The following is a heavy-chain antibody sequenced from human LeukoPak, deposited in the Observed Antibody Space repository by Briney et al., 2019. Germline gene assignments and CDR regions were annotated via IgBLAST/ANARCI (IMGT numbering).Heavy chain of an antibody. V-gene: IGHV4-34*01. CDR2: INHSGST. CDR3: ARVRRITMVRGAYFDY. CDR1: GFSFSSYE. J-gene: IGHJ4*02. Sequence: LRLSCAASGFSFSSYEMNWVRQPPGKGLEWIGEINHSGSTNYNPSLKSRVTISVDTSKNQFSLKLSSVTAADTAVYYCARVRRITMVRGAYFDYWGQGTLVTVSS. D-gene: IGHD3-10*01.